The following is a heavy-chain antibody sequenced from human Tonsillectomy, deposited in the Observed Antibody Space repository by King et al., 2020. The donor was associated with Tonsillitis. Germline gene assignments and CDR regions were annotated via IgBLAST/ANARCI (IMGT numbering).Heavy chain of an antibody. D-gene: IGHD3-9*01. CDR1: GGPISSYY. CDR3: ARGERYVIYMDV. J-gene: IGHJ6*02. V-gene: IGHV4-59*01. Sequence: VQLQESGPGLVKPSETLSLTCTVSGGPISSYYWSWFRQPPGKGLEWIGHFYHSGSTNYNPSLKSRVTISVDTSKNQVSLKLNSVTAADTAVYYCARGERYVIYMDVWGQGTTVTVSS. CDR2: FYHSGST.